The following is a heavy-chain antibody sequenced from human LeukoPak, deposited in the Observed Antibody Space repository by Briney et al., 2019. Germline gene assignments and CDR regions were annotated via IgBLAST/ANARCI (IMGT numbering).Heavy chain of an antibody. CDR3: ASADSYGDYFDY. CDR2: ISSSSSYI. CDR1: GFTFSSYS. J-gene: IGHJ4*02. V-gene: IGHV3-21*01. D-gene: IGHD4-17*01. Sequence: GGSLRLSCAASGFTFSSYSMNWVRQAPGKGLEWVSSISSSSSYIYYADSVKGRFTISRDNAKNSLYLQMNSLRAEDTAAYYCASADSYGDYFDYWGQGTLVTVSS.